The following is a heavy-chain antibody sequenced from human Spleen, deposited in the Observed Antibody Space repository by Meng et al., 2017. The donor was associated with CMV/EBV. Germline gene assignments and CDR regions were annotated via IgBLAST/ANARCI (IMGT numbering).Heavy chain of an antibody. J-gene: IGHJ4*02. D-gene: IGHD7-27*01. Sequence: ASVKVSCKTSGYTFAGHYMHWVRQAPGQGLEWMGWIRPDTGGTNYAQNFQGRVTVTRDTSINTGYMELTRLTSDDTAVYYCARDNNWGPDYWGQGTLVTVSS. CDR2: IRPDTGGT. CDR3: ARDNNWGPDY. V-gene: IGHV1-2*02. CDR1: GYTFAGHY.